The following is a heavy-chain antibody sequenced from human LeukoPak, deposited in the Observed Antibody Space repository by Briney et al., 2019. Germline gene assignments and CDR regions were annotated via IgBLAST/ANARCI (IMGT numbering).Heavy chain of an antibody. Sequence: PGGSLRLSCVASEFTFSNYWMSWVRLAPGKGLEWVASIYQDGTKKNYVDSVKGRFDISRDNTKYSLHLQMSSLRAEDTAVYYCVREWVDWGQGYNWFYRWGQGTRATVSS. CDR3: VREWVDWGQGYNWFYR. CDR1: EFTFSNYW. D-gene: IGHD7-27*01. CDR2: IYQDGTKK. J-gene: IGHJ5*02. V-gene: IGHV3-7*01.